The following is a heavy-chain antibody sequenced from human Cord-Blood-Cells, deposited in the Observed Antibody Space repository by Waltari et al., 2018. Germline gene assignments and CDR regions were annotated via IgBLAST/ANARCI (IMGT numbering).Heavy chain of an antibody. D-gene: IGHD3-3*01. CDR1: GFTFSSYG. J-gene: IGHJ6*03. CDR2: ISYDGSNK. Sequence: QVQLVESGGGVVQPGRSLRLSCAASGFTFSSYGMHWLRQAPGKGLAWVAVISYDGSNKYYADSVKGRVTISRDNSKNTLYLQMNSLRAEDTAVYYCAKDGGYDFWSGYYYYYYYMDVWGKGTTVTVSS. V-gene: IGHV3-30*18. CDR3: AKDGGYDFWSGYYYYYYYMDV.